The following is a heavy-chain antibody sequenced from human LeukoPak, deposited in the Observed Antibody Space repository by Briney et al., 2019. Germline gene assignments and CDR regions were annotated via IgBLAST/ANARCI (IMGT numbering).Heavy chain of an antibody. CDR2: IHYTGST. CDR3: ARAPSVVAASGSYFDY. J-gene: IGHJ4*02. Sequence: SETLSLTCTVSGGSISSGGYYWGWIRQPPGKGLEWIENIHYTGSTYYNPSLKRRVTISVDTSKNEFSLKLSSVTAADTAVYYCARAPSVVAASGSYFDYWGQGTLVTVSS. CDR1: GGSISSGGYY. D-gene: IGHD2-15*01. V-gene: IGHV4-39*07.